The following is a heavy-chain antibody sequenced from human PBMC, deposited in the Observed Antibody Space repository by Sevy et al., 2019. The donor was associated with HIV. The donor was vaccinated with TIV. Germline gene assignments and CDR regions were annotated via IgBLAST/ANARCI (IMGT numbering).Heavy chain of an antibody. V-gene: IGHV1-69*13. Sequence: ASVKVSCKASGDTFSSYAISWVRQAPGQGLEWMGGIIPMFASPNYAQKFQGRVTVTADESTSTAYMELSGLRSEDTAVYYCARDSDMATTKYYYYYGMDVWGQGTTVTVSS. CDR2: IIPMFASP. CDR3: ARDSDMATTKYYYYYGMDV. D-gene: IGHD5-12*01. CDR1: GDTFSSYA. J-gene: IGHJ6*02.